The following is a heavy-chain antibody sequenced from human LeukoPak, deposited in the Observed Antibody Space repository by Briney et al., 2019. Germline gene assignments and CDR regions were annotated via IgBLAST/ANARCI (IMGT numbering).Heavy chain of an antibody. J-gene: IGHJ3*02. CDR1: GGSISSYY. CDR3: ARDLSDYYDSPRAFDI. CDR2: IYYSGST. D-gene: IGHD3-22*01. V-gene: IGHV4-59*01. Sequence: SETLSLTCTVSGGSISSYYWSWIRQPPGKGLEWIGYIYYSGSTNCNPSLKSRVTISVDTSKNQFSLKLSSVTAADTAVYYCARDLSDYYDSPRAFDIWGQGTMVTVSS.